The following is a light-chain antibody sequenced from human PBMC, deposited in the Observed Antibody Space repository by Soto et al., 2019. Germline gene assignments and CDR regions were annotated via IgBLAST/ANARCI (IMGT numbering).Light chain of an antibody. CDR1: RTIRTN. V-gene: IGKV3-15*01. CDR3: QQYADWPLT. Sequence: IVMTQSPATVSVSPGESASLSCRASRTIRTNLGWYQQKPGQAPRLLISKTSTRATGVPARFSGSGSGTEFTLTITSLQSEDIAVYYCQQYADWPLTFGGGTKVDIK. J-gene: IGKJ4*01. CDR2: KTS.